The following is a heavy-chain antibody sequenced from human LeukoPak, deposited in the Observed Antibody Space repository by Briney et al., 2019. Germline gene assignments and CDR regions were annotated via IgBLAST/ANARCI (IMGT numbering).Heavy chain of an antibody. CDR1: GFTFSSYA. CDR2: ISGSGGST. Sequence: GGSLRLSCAASGFTFSSYAMSWVRQAPGKGLEWVSAISGSGGSTYYADSVKGRFTISRDNSKNTLYLQMNSLRAEDTAVYYCARDSHPRKPEDSSSWYNRRIYPDYYYYYYMDVWGKGTTVTVSS. CDR3: ARDSHPRKPEDSSSWYNRRIYPDYYYYYYMDV. V-gene: IGHV3-23*01. D-gene: IGHD6-13*01. J-gene: IGHJ6*03.